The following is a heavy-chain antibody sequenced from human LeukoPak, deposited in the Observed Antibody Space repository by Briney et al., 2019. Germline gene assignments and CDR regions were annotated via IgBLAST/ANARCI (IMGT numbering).Heavy chain of an antibody. J-gene: IGHJ4*02. Sequence: ASVKVSCKASGYTSTGYYMHWVRQAPGQGLEWMGWINPNSGGTNYAQKFQGRVTMTRDTSISTAYMELSRLRSDDTAVYYCASFHCSSTSCSLDYWGQGTLVTVSS. CDR3: ASFHCSSTSCSLDY. D-gene: IGHD2-2*01. CDR2: INPNSGGT. CDR1: GYTSTGYY. V-gene: IGHV1-2*02.